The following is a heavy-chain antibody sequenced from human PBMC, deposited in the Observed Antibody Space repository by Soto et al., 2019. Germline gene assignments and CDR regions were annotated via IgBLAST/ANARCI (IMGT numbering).Heavy chain of an antibody. Sequence: VQLLESGGDLVQPGGSLRLSCVASGFILNNYAMSWVRQAPGKGLEWVSTIGGTDGDSDGVPWYEDSVKGRFNIARDSSANTLFLHMANLRAEDSALYYCVKRGRNWGAFDFWGQGTTDVGSS. CDR3: VKRGRNWGAFDF. CDR1: GFILNNYA. CDR2: IGGTDGDSDGVP. J-gene: IGHJ3*01. D-gene: IGHD7-27*01. V-gene: IGHV3-23*01.